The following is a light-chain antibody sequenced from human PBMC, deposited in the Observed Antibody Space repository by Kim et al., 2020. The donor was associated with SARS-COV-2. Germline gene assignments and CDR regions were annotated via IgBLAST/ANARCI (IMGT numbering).Light chain of an antibody. J-gene: IGLJ1*01. CDR2: EVS. V-gene: IGLV2-23*02. CDR1: SGDVCSYTL. Sequence: GQSITISCTGTSGDVCSYTLFSWYQQHPGKAPKLMIFEVSKRPSGVSNRFSGSKSGNTASLTISGLQAEDEADYYCCSYAGSSTLVFGTGTKVTVL. CDR3: CSYAGSSTLV.